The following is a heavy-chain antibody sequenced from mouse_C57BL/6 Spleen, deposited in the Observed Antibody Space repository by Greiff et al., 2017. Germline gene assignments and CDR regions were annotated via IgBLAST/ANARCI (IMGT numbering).Heavy chain of an antibody. CDR3: ARWRYDYDGFAY. CDR2: IYPGSGST. D-gene: IGHD2-4*01. Sequence: QVHVKQPGAELVKPGASVKMSCKASGYTFTSYWITWVKQRPGQGLEWIGDIYPGSGSTNYNEKFKSKATLTVDTSSSTAYMQLSSLTSEDSAVYYCARWRYDYDGFAYWGQGTLVTVSA. V-gene: IGHV1-55*01. J-gene: IGHJ3*01. CDR1: GYTFTSYW.